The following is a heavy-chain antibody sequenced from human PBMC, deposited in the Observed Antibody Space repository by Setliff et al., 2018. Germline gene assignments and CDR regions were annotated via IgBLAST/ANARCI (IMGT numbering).Heavy chain of an antibody. CDR1: GGSISSHY. Sequence: SETLSLTCTVSGGSISSHYWSWIRQPPGKALEWIWYISYSGSTNYNPSLKSRVTIAVDTSKNQFSLKPTSVTAEDTAVYYCAERLDGSGSHYSTLYHWGPGTLVTVSA. CDR3: AERLDGSGSHYSTLYH. CDR2: ISYSGST. J-gene: IGHJ1*01. V-gene: IGHV4-59*08. D-gene: IGHD3-10*01.